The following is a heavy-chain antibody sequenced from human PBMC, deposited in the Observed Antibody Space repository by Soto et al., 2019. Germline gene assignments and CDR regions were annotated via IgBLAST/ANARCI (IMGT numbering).Heavy chain of an antibody. Sequence: QVQLVQSGAEVKKPGSSVKVSCKASGGTFSSYAISWVRQAPGQGLEWMGGIIPMFGTVNYAQKCQGRVTIGADESTSTAEMELSSLRSEDTAVYYCASIVATISYYYYGMDVWGQGTTVTVSS. CDR3: ASIVATISYYYYGMDV. V-gene: IGHV1-69*01. CDR1: GGTFSSYA. CDR2: IIPMFGTV. J-gene: IGHJ6*02. D-gene: IGHD5-12*01.